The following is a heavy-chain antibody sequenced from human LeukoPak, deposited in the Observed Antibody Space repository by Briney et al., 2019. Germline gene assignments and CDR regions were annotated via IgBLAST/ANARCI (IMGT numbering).Heavy chain of an antibody. D-gene: IGHD5-18*01. CDR2: INHSGST. V-gene: IGHV4-34*01. CDR3: ARGYSYGNDAFDI. Sequence: PPETLSLTCAVYGGSFSGYYWSWIRQPPGKGLEWIGEINHSGSTNYNPSLKSRVTISVDTSKNQFSLKLSSVTAADTAVYYCARGYSYGNDAFDIWGQGTMVTVSS. J-gene: IGHJ3*02. CDR1: GGSFSGYY.